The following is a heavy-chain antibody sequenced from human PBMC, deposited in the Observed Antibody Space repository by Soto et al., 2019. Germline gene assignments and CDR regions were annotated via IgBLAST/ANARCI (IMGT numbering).Heavy chain of an antibody. V-gene: IGHV1-46*01. CDR1: GYTFTSYD. Sequence: ASVKVSCKASGYTFTSYDMHWVRQAPGQGLEWMGIINPSGGSTSYAQKFQGRVTMTRDTSTSTVYMELSSLRSEDTAVYYCVVGDYDFWSGSDYWGQGTLVTVSS. J-gene: IGHJ4*02. D-gene: IGHD3-3*01. CDR3: VVGDYDFWSGSDY. CDR2: INPSGGST.